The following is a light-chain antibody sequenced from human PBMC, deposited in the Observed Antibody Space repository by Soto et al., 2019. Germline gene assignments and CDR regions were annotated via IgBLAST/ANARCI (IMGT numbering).Light chain of an antibody. CDR1: QDISSW. CDR2: AAS. CDR3: QQGKSLSLT. Sequence: DIQMTQSPSSVSASVGDRVTIACRASQDISSWLAWYQQRPGKAPKLLIYAASILQSDVPPRFRGSGSGTDFTLTITSLQPEDFATYYCQQGKSLSLTFGGGTTVEIK. V-gene: IGKV1-12*01. J-gene: IGKJ4*01.